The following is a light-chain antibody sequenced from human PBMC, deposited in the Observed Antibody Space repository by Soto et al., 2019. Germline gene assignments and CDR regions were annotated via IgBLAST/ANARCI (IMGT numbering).Light chain of an antibody. J-gene: IGLJ3*02. V-gene: IGLV6-57*01. Sequence: NFMLTQPHSVSESPGKTVIISCTRSSGSIASNYVQWYQQRPGSSPTTVIYEDNQRPSGVPDRFSGSIDSSSNSASLTISGLETEDEADYYCQSYDATNQVFGGRTQLTVL. CDR3: QSYDATNQV. CDR2: EDN. CDR1: SGSIASNY.